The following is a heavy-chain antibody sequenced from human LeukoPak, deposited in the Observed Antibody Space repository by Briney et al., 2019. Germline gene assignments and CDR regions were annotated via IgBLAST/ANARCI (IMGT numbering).Heavy chain of an antibody. V-gene: IGHV3-7*04. CDR3: ARGDAFSGDH. J-gene: IGHJ4*02. CDR2: IHPEGNEK. Sequence: GGSLRLYCAVSGFSFTNFWMSWVRQAPGRGLEWVANIHPEGNEKYHVESVKGRFTISRDNTKNLLFLQMNGLRAEDTAVYYCARGDAFSGDHWGQGTLVTVSS. CDR1: GFSFTNFW.